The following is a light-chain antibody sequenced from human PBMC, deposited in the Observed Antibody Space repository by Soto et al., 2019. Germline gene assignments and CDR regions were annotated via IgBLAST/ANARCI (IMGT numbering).Light chain of an antibody. CDR1: SSDVGGHNY. V-gene: IGLV2-11*01. J-gene: IGLJ1*01. Sequence: QSVLTQPRPVSGSPGQSVTISCTGTSSDVGGHNYVSWYQQKPGKAPKLMISHGNNRPSGVPDRFFGSKSANTASLTISGLQADDEADYFCCSYAGSYTYVFGTGTKVTVL. CDR3: CSYAGSYTYV. CDR2: HGN.